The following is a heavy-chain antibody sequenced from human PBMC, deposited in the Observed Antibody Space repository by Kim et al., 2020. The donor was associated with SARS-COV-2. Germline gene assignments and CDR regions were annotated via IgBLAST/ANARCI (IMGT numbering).Heavy chain of an antibody. V-gene: IGHV3-53*01. D-gene: IGHD6-19*01. CDR2: IYSGGST. J-gene: IGHJ4*02. Sequence: GGSLRLSCAASGFTVSSNYMSWVRQAPGKGLEWVSVIYSGGSTSYADSVKGRLTISRDNSKNTLYLQMNSVGAEDTAVYYCARVVAGYVFDYWGQGTLVTVSS. CDR3: ARVVAGYVFDY. CDR1: GFTVSSNY.